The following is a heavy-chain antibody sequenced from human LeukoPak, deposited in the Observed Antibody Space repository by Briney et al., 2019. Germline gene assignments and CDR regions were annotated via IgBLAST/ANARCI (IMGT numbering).Heavy chain of an antibody. CDR1: GGSISGYY. Sequence: PSETLSLTCTVSGGSISGYYWSWIRQPPGKGLEWIGLIHYTGNTHYNPSLKSRVTISVVTSKNQFSLNLRSVTAADTAVYYCARLQGSGSPPFDYWGQGTLVTVSS. V-gene: IGHV4-59*08. CDR2: IHYTGNT. J-gene: IGHJ4*02. CDR3: ARLQGSGSPPFDY. D-gene: IGHD3-10*01.